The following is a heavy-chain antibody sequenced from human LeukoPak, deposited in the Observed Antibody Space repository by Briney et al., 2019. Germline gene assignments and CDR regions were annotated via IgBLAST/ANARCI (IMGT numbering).Heavy chain of an antibody. D-gene: IGHD6-19*01. CDR3: AKDSKWLVRH. CDR2: ISGSGGST. V-gene: IGHV3-23*01. J-gene: IGHJ4*02. Sequence: GGSLRLSCETSGFTFTSYAVSWVRQAPGKGLEWVSAISGSGGSTYYADSVKGRFTISRDNSKNTLYLQMNSLRAEDTAVYYCAKDSKWLVRHWGQGTLVTVSS. CDR1: GFTFTSYA.